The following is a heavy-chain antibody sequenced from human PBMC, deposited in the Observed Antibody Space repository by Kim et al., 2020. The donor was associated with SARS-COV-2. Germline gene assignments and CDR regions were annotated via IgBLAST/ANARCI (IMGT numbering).Heavy chain of an antibody. CDR1: GFTFDNYA. V-gene: IGHV3-23*01. Sequence: GGSLRFSCAASGFTFDNYAMNWVRQAPGKGLEWVSFIRGGGAGKLYADSVKGRFIISRDNSKNTLYLQMNSLRGEDTAVYYCAKCASSYGNDALDIWGQGTVVTVSS. CDR3: AKCASSYGNDALDI. CDR2: IRGGGAGK. D-gene: IGHD5-18*01. J-gene: IGHJ3*02.